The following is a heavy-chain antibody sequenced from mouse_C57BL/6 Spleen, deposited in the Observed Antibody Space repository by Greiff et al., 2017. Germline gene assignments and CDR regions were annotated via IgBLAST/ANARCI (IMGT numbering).Heavy chain of an antibody. V-gene: IGHV1-61*01. Sequence: VQLQQPGAELVRPGSSVKLSCKASGYTFTSYWMAWVKQRPGQGLEWIGNIYPSDSETHYNQKFKDKATLTVDKSSSTAYMQLSSLTSEDSAVYYCARSRGAMDYWGQGTSVTVSS. CDR1: GYTFTSYW. J-gene: IGHJ4*01. CDR3: ARSRGAMDY. CDR2: IYPSDSET.